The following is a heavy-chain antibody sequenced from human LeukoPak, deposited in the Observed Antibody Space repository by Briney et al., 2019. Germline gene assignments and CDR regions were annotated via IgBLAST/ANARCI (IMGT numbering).Heavy chain of an antibody. CDR3: ARGYDILTGYYSLFDY. Sequence: TGGSLRLSCAASGFTFSSYGMHWVRQAPGKGLEWVAFIRYDGSNKYYADSVKGRFTISRDSAKNSLYLQMNSLRAEDTAVYYCARGYDILTGYYSLFDYWGQGTLVTVSS. D-gene: IGHD3-9*01. CDR1: GFTFSSYG. CDR2: IRYDGSNK. J-gene: IGHJ4*02. V-gene: IGHV3-30*02.